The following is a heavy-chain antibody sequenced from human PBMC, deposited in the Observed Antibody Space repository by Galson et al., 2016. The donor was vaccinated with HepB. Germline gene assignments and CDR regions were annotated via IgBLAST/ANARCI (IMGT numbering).Heavy chain of an antibody. CDR2: IDWDDAK. CDR1: GFSRSATGMG. Sequence: PALVKPTQTLTLTCTFSGFSRSATGMGVSWIRQPPGKALEWLALIDWDDAKHYSTSLKTRLTISTDTSKNQVVLTMTNMDPVDTATYYCARIGPRYHDILTDYYSNNWFDPWGQGTLVTVSS. D-gene: IGHD3-9*01. J-gene: IGHJ5*02. V-gene: IGHV2-70*01. CDR3: ARIGPRYHDILTDYYSNNWFDP.